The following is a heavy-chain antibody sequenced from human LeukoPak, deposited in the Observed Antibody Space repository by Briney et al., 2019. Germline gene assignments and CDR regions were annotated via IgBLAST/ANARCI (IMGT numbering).Heavy chain of an antibody. V-gene: IGHV3-30*18. CDR1: GFTFSSYG. Sequence: GGSLRLSCAASGFTFSSYGMHWVRQAPGKGLEWVAVISYDGSNKYYADSVKGRFTISRDNSKNTLYLQMNSLRAEDTAVYYRAKDRATVVTPDAFDIWGQGTMVTVSS. D-gene: IGHD4-23*01. J-gene: IGHJ3*02. CDR3: AKDRATVVTPDAFDI. CDR2: ISYDGSNK.